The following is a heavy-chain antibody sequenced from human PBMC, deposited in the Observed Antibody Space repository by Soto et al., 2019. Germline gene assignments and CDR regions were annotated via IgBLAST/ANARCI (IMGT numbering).Heavy chain of an antibody. CDR2: ISAYNGIT. CDR1: GNTITRNG. J-gene: IGHJ4*02. CDR3: AKDGYSTNLSY. D-gene: IGHD6-25*01. V-gene: IGHV1-18*01. Sequence: ASAKPTCKASGNTITRNGISWVRQAPGQGLEWMGVISAYNGITNYAQKIQGRVTMTTDTSTSTAYMELRSLISDETAIFYCAKDGYSTNLSYWIQGTLDTVSS.